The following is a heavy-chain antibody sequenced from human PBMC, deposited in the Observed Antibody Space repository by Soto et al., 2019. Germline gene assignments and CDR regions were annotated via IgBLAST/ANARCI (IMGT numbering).Heavy chain of an antibody. CDR1: GFTFDDYT. CDR3: AVLRFLSYGMDV. V-gene: IGHV3-43*01. CDR2: ISWDGGST. D-gene: IGHD3-3*01. Sequence: EVQLVESGGVVVQPGGSLRLSCAASGFTFDDYTMHWVRQAPGKGLEWVSLISWDGGSTYYADSVKGRFIISRDNSKNSRYLQMNSVRTEDTALYYCAVLRFLSYGMDVWGQGTTVTVSS. J-gene: IGHJ6*02.